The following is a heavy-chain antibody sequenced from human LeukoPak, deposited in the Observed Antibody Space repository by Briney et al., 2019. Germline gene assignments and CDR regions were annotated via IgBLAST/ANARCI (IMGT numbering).Heavy chain of an antibody. Sequence: NPSETLSLTCAVYGGSFSGYYWSWIRQPPGKGLEWIGEINHSGSTNYNPSLKSRVTISVDTSKNQFSLKLSSVTAADTAVYYCARVHPSYYDFWSGSNYYYGMDVWGQGTTVTVSS. CDR2: INHSGST. V-gene: IGHV4-34*01. CDR3: ARVHPSYYDFWSGSNYYYGMDV. D-gene: IGHD3-3*01. CDR1: GGSFSGYY. J-gene: IGHJ6*02.